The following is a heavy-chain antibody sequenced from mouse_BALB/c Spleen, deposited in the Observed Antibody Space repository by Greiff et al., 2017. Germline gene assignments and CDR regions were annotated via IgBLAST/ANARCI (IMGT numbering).Heavy chain of an antibody. CDR1: GFTFSSYA. CDR2: ISSGGST. CDR3: ARGGRKSRYFDV. Sequence: EVQVVESGGGLVKPGGSLKLSCAASGFTFSSYAMSWVRQTPEKRLEWVASISSGGSTYYPDSVKGRFTISRDNARNILYLQMSSLRSEDTAMYYCARGGRKSRYFDVWGAGTTVTVSS. V-gene: IGHV5-6-5*01. J-gene: IGHJ1*01.